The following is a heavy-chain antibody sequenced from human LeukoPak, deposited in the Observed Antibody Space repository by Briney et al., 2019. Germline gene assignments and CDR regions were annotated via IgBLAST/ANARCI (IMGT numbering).Heavy chain of an antibody. CDR1: GGSISSSSYY. Sequence: PSETLSLTCTVSGGSISSSSYYWGWIRQPPGKGLEWIGSIYYSGSTYYNPSLKSRVTISVDTSKNQFSLKLSSVTAADTAVYYCARRIAAMAQGAYYYYMDVWGKGTTVTVSS. J-gene: IGHJ6*03. V-gene: IGHV4-39*07. CDR2: IYYSGST. CDR3: ARRIAAMAQGAYYYYMDV. D-gene: IGHD5-18*01.